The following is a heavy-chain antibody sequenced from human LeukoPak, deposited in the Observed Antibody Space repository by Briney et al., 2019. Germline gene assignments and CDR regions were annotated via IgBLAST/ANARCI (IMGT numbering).Heavy chain of an antibody. CDR2: ISYDGSNK. CDR3: TRISGSSSGPFDY. J-gene: IGHJ4*02. CDR1: GFTFSSYG. V-gene: IGHV3-30*03. Sequence: GGSLRLSCAASGFTFSSYGMHWVRQAPGKGLEWVAVISYDGSNKYYADSVKGRFTISRDNAKNTLYLQMNTLETEDTGVYYCTRISGSSSGPFDYWGQGSLVTVSS. D-gene: IGHD1-26*01.